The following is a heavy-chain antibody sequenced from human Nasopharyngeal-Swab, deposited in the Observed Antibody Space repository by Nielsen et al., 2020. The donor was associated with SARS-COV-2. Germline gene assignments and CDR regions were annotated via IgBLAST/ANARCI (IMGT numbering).Heavy chain of an antibody. Sequence: GRQDPGKGVEWVAVIWYDGINKYYADSVKGRFTISRDNSKNTLYLQMNSLRAEDTAVYYCARDPPSSIVGATSSGDYWGQGTLVTVSS. J-gene: IGHJ4*02. CDR2: IWYDGINK. V-gene: IGHV3-33*01. CDR3: ARDPPSSIVGATSSGDY. D-gene: IGHD1-26*01.